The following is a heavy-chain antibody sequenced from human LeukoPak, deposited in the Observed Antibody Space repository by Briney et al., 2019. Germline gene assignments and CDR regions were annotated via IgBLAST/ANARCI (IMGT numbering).Heavy chain of an antibody. J-gene: IGHJ4*02. CDR2: IYYSGST. CDR1: GGSISSYY. D-gene: IGHD6-19*01. CDR3: ARGQQWYYFDY. V-gene: IGHV4-59*01. Sequence: PSETLSLTCTVSGGSISSYYWSWIRQPPGKGLEWIGYIYYSGSTNYNPSLTSRVTISVDTSKNQFSLKLSSVTAADTAVYYCARGQQWYYFDYWGQGTLVTVSS.